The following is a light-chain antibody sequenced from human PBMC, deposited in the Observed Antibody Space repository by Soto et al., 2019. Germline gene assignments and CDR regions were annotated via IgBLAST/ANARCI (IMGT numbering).Light chain of an antibody. V-gene: IGKV3-20*01. Sequence: EIGLTQSPGTLSLSPGERATLSCRASQSVSSSYLAWYQQKPGQAPRLLIYGASSRSIGVPYRFSGSGSGTDFTLTISRLEPEDFAVYYCQQYGSSPWTFGQGTKVEIK. J-gene: IGKJ1*01. CDR1: QSVSSSY. CDR3: QQYGSSPWT. CDR2: GAS.